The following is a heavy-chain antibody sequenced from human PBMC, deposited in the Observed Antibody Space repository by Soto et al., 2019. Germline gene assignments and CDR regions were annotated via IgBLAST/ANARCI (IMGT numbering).Heavy chain of an antibody. V-gene: IGHV3-30*18. CDR3: TKVRAGPSSYYYYAMDV. J-gene: IGHJ6*02. CDR2: ISHDGSNK. D-gene: IGHD6-25*01. Sequence: PGGSLRLSCEPSTFTFTTFGMHWVRQAPGKGLEWVAFISHDGSNKDYADSVKGRFTISRENPRNTLYLQMSSLRAEDTAVYYCTKVRAGPSSYYYYAMDVWGQGTTVTV. CDR1: TFTFTTFG.